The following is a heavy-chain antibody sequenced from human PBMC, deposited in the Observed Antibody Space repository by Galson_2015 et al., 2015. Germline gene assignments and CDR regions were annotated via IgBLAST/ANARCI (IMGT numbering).Heavy chain of an antibody. J-gene: IGHJ4*02. Sequence: SLRLSCAASGFTFSSYAMHWVRQAPGKGLEWLAVISDDGRNEDYADSVKGRFTISRDKSKSTVYLQMNSLRAEDTALYYCARDRASRGWYNHFDNWGQGTLVTVSS. CDR1: GFTFSSYA. CDR3: ARDRASRGWYNHFDN. V-gene: IGHV3-30*01. D-gene: IGHD6-19*01. CDR2: ISDDGRNE.